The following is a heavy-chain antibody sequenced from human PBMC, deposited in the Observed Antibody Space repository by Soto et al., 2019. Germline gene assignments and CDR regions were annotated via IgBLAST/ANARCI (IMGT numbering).Heavy chain of an antibody. Sequence: PXESLRLSCAASGFIFSNYWMDWVRQAPGKGLEWVANINQDGSATNYVASVKGRFTISRDKANNALYLHMSSLTAEDSALYYCSPSLDYWGQGTPVTVSS. V-gene: IGHV3-7*01. CDR1: GFIFSNYW. J-gene: IGHJ4*02. CDR2: INQDGSAT. CDR3: SPSLDY.